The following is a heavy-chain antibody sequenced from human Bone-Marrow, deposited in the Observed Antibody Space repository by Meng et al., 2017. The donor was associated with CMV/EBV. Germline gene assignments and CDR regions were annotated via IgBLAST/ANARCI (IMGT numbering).Heavy chain of an antibody. CDR3: ARDGPAADRGYSYAMN. V-gene: IGHV1-46*01. D-gene: IGHD5-18*01. CDR1: GGTFSSYA. J-gene: IGHJ4*02. Sequence: ASVKVSCKASGGTFSSYAISWVRQAPGQGLEWMGIINPSGGSTSYARKFQGRVTMTRDTSTSTVYMELSSLRSEDTAVYYCARDGPAADRGYSYAMNWGQGTLVTVSS. CDR2: INPSGGST.